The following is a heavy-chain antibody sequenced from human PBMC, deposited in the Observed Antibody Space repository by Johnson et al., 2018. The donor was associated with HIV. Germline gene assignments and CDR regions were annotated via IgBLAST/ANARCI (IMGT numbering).Heavy chain of an antibody. CDR3: TTDQLQQLVHDAFDI. J-gene: IGHJ3*02. CDR1: GFTFSSYG. V-gene: IGHV3-15*01. CDR2: VKSISDGGTT. D-gene: IGHD6-13*01. Sequence: VQLVESGGGVVQPGRSLRLSCAASGFTFSSYGMHWVRQAPGKGLEWVGRVKSISDGGTTDYAAPVKGRFTISRDDSKNTLYLQMNSLKTEDTAVYYCTTDQLQQLVHDAFDIWGQGTMVTVSS.